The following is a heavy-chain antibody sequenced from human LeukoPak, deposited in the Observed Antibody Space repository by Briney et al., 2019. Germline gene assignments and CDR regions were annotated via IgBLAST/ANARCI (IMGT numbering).Heavy chain of an antibody. V-gene: IGHV3-23*01. J-gene: IGHJ3*02. Sequence: PGGSLRLSCAASGFTFRSYAMSWVRQAPGKGLEWVSTISGSGGSTYYADSVKGRFTISRDNSKNTIYLQMNSLRAEDTAVYYCAKGLWVEYSSRNHAFDIWGQGTMVTVSS. CDR2: ISGSGGST. CDR1: GFTFRSYA. CDR3: AKGLWVEYSSRNHAFDI. D-gene: IGHD6-6*01.